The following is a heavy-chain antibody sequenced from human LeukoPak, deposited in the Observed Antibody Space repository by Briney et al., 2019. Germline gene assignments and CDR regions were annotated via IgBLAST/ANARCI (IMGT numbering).Heavy chain of an antibody. CDR1: GGSISSGSYY. V-gene: IGHV4-61*02. J-gene: IGHJ4*02. CDR3: ARRGVYDSSGYYND. CDR2: IYTSGST. Sequence: PSETLSLTCTVSGGSISSGSYYWSWIRQPAGKGLEWIGRIYTSGSTNYNPSLKSRVTISVDTSKNQFSLKLSSVIAADTAVYYCARRGVYDSSGYYNDWGQGTLVTVSS. D-gene: IGHD3-22*01.